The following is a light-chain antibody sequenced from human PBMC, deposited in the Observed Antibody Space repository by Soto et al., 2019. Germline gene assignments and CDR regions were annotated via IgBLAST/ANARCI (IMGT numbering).Light chain of an antibody. J-gene: IGKJ1*01. V-gene: IGKV1-5*01. CDR3: QQYNTWWT. CDR2: DAS. Sequence: DIQMTQSPSTLSASVGDRVTITCRASQSISSWLAWYQQKLGRAPRLLIYDASSLESGVPSRFSGSGYGTEFTLTISSLQPDDFATYYCQQYNTWWTFGQGTKVDIK. CDR1: QSISSW.